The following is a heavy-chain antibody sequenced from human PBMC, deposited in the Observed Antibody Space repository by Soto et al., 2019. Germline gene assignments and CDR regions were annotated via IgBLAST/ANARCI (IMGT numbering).Heavy chain of an antibody. J-gene: IGHJ4*02. V-gene: IGHV4-59*01. CDR2: IYYSGST. Sequence: SETLSLTCTVSGGSISSYYWSWIRQPPGKGLEWIGYIYYSGSTNYNPSLKSRVTISVDTSKNQFSLKLSSVTAADTAVYYCARVRAYCGGDCYSSPSRGYYFDYWGQGTLVTVS. CDR1: GGSISSYY. D-gene: IGHD2-21*02. CDR3: ARVRAYCGGDCYSSPSRGYYFDY.